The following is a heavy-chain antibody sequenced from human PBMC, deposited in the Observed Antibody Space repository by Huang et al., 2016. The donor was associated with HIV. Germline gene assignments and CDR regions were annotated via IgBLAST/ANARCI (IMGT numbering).Heavy chain of an antibody. CDR2: TIPRFRAP. CDR3: AMSLRYQYDSRSYWGRYFDY. J-gene: IGHJ4*02. V-gene: IGHV1-69*01. CDR1: GGSFSDQI. D-gene: IGHD3-16*01. Sequence: QVQLEQSGPAVRKPGSSVKVSCQASGGSFSDQIISWVRQAPGQRFEWSGGTIPRFRAPAYAQEFKGRVTMTADESTATIYMELNSLTSEDTAVYYCAMSLRYQYDSRSYWGRYFDYWGQGTLVTVSS.